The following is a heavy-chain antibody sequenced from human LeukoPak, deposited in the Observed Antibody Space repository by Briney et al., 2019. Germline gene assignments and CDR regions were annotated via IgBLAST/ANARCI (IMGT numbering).Heavy chain of an antibody. D-gene: IGHD4-17*01. Sequence: PGGSLRLSCAASGFTFSSSWMHWVRQAPGKGLMWVSHIDSGASTTTYADSVKGRFTISRDNAKNTLYLQMNSLRAEDTAVYYCASLSTHDYGDPWGQGTLVTVSS. V-gene: IGHV3-74*01. CDR3: ASLSTHDYGDP. CDR2: IDSGASTT. CDR1: GFTFSSSW. J-gene: IGHJ4*02.